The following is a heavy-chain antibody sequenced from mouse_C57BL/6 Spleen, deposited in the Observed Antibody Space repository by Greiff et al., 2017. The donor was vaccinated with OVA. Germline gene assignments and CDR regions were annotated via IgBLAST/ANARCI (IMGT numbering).Heavy chain of an antibody. CDR3: ARSYGNSRYWYFDV. CDR2: INPNYGTT. CDR1: GYSFTDYN. Sequence: EVKLVESGPELVKPGASVKISCKASGYSFTDYNMNWVKQSNGKSLEWIGVINPNYGTTSYNQKFKGKATLTVDQSSSTAYMQLNSLTSEDSAVYYCARSYGNSRYWYFDVWGTGTTVTVSS. V-gene: IGHV1-39*01. D-gene: IGHD2-1*01. J-gene: IGHJ1*03.